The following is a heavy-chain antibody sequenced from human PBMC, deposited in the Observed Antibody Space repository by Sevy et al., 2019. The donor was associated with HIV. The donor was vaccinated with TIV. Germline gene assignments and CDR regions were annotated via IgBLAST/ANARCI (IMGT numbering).Heavy chain of an antibody. CDR3: ARMGYYVSSAYTYFDF. CDR1: GGSISRGGYY. Sequence: SETLSLTCAVSGGSISRGGYYWSWVRQHPGKGLEWIGYIYNSGSTYYNPSLKSRLTMSVDTSKNQFSLQLSSVTAADTAVYYCARMGYYVSSAYTYFDFWGQGTLVTVSS. J-gene: IGHJ4*02. CDR2: IYNSGST. D-gene: IGHD3-22*01. V-gene: IGHV4-31*11.